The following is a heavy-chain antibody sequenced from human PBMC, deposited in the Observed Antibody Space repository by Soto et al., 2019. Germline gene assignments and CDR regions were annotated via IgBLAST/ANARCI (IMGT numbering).Heavy chain of an antibody. CDR3: ARHSPDFDWLSQFDY. J-gene: IGHJ4*02. D-gene: IGHD3-9*01. V-gene: IGHV4-59*08. CDR2: IFYFGGT. Sequence: SETLSLTCTVSGGSISSYYWSWIRQTPGKGLEWIGYIFYFGGTNYNPSLKSRVTLSIDTSKNQLSLKLSSMTAADTAVYYCARHSPDFDWLSQFDYWGQGTLVTVSS. CDR1: GGSISSYY.